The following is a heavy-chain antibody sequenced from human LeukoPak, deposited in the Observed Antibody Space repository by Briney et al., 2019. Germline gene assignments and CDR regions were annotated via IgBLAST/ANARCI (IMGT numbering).Heavy chain of an antibody. CDR1: GYTFTSYG. CDR2: ISAYNGNT. J-gene: IGHJ4*02. V-gene: IGHV1-18*01. D-gene: IGHD3-9*01. CDR3: ARDSDYDILTGYYMRFDY. Sequence: ASVKVSCKTSGYTFTSYGISWVRQAPGQGLEWMGWISAYNGNTNYAQKLQGRVTMTTDTSTSTAYMELRSLRSDDTAVYYCARDSDYDILTGYYMRFDYWGQGTLVTVSS.